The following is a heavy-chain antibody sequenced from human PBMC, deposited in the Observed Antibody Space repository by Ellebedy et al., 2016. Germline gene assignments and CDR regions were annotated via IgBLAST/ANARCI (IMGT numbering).Heavy chain of an antibody. J-gene: IGHJ4*02. CDR3: AKDSPVCSL. CDR2: IYYSGST. V-gene: IGHV4-39*07. CDR1: GGSISSSSYY. D-gene: IGHD2-8*01. Sequence: SETLSLTCTVSGGSISSSSYYWGWIRQPPGKGLEWIGYIYYSGSTYYNPSLKSRVTISVDTSKNQFSLKLSSVTADDTAVYFCAKDSPVCSLWGQGTLVTVSP.